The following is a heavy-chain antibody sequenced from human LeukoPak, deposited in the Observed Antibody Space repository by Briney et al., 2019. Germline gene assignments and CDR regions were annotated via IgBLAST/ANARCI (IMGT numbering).Heavy chain of an antibody. V-gene: IGHV1-46*01. CDR3: ARPRLGIAASGGAFDI. CDR2: INPSGGST. CDR1: GYTFTSYY. Sequence: ASVKVSCKASGYTFTSYYMHWVRQAPGQGLEWMGIINPSGGSTSYAQKFQGRVTITRNTSASTAYMELSSLRSEDTAVYYCARPRLGIAASGGAFDIWGQGTIVTVSS. D-gene: IGHD6-13*01. J-gene: IGHJ3*02.